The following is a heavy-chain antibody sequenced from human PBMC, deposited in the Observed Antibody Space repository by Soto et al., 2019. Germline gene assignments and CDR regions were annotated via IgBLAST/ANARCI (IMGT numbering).Heavy chain of an antibody. Sequence: PSETLSLTCTVSGGSISSSSYYWGWIRQPPGKGLEWIGSIYYSGSTYYNPSLKSRVTISVDTSKNQFSLKLSSVTAADTAVYYCARLGVLPRYYGMDVWGQGTTVTVSS. CDR1: GGSISSSSYY. D-gene: IGHD3-10*01. V-gene: IGHV4-39*01. CDR3: ARLGVLPRYYGMDV. CDR2: IYYSGST. J-gene: IGHJ6*02.